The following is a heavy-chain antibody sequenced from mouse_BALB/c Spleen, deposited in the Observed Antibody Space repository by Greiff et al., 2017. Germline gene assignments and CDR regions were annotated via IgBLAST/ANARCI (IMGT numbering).Heavy chain of an antibody. V-gene: IGHV5-17*02. CDR2: ISSGSSTI. Sequence: EVKLVESGGGLVQPGGSRKLSCAASGFTFSSFGMHWVRQAPEKGLEWVAYISSGSSTIYYADTVKGRFTISRDNPKNTLFLQMTSLRSEDTAMYYCARSTPRYYYAMDYWGQGTSVTVSS. CDR3: ARSTPRYYYAMDY. CDR1: GFTFSSFG. J-gene: IGHJ4*01.